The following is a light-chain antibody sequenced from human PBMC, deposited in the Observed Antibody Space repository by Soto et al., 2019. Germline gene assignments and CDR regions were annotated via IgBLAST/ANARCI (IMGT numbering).Light chain of an antibody. V-gene: IGKV3-15*01. J-gene: IGKJ1*01. CDR3: QQYNSWPRT. CDR1: QIIRSK. Sequence: EIVMTQSPGTLSVSPGERATLSCRASQIIRSKLAWYQQKPGQAPRLLIYGASTRATGIPARFTGSESGTEFTLTISSLQSEDFAVYYCQQYNSWPRTFGQGTKVDIK. CDR2: GAS.